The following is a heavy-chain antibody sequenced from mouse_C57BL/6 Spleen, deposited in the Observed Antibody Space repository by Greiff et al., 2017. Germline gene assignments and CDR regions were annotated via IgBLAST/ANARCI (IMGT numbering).Heavy chain of an antibody. J-gene: IGHJ2*01. V-gene: IGHV7-3*01. CDR3: ARYYYGIFDY. CDR1: GFTFTDYY. Sequence: EVQLVESGGGLVQPGGSLSLSCAASGFTFTDYYMSWVRQPPGKALEWLGFIRNQANGYTTEYSASVKGRFTISRDNSQSILYLQMNALRAEDSATYYCARYYYGIFDYWGQGTTLTVSS. CDR2: IRNQANGYTT. D-gene: IGHD1-1*01.